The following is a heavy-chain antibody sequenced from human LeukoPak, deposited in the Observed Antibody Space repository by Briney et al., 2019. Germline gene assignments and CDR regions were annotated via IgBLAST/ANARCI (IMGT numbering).Heavy chain of an antibody. D-gene: IGHD3-16*01. CDR3: ARAAPPRGGYDYRRPRPGHYFDY. V-gene: IGHV4-30-2*01. Sequence: SQTLSLTCTVSGGSISRGGYYWSWIRQPRGKGLEWIGYIYHSGSTYYNPSLKSRVTISVDRSKNQFSLKLSSVTAADTAVYYCARAAPPRGGYDYRRPRPGHYFDYWGQGTLVTVSS. J-gene: IGHJ4*02. CDR1: GGSISRGGYY. CDR2: IYHSGST.